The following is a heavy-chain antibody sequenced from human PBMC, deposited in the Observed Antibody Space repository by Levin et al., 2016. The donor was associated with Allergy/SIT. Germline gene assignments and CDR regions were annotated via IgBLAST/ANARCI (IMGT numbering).Heavy chain of an antibody. CDR1: GGSFSGYY. CDR2: INHSGST. V-gene: IGHV4-34*01. CDR3: ARALRSSSWYRGAFDI. J-gene: IGHJ3*02. D-gene: IGHD6-13*01. Sequence: SETLSLTCAVYGGSFSGYYWSWIRQPPGKGLEWIGEINHSGSTNYNPSLKSRVTISVDTSKNQFPLKLSSVTAADTAVYYCARALRSSSWYRGAFDIWGQGTMVTVSS.